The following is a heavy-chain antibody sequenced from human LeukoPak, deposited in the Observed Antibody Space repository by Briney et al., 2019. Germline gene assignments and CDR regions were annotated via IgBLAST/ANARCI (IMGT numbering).Heavy chain of an antibody. V-gene: IGHV4-39*01. CDR3: ARQGQPYYYYYYMDV. J-gene: IGHJ6*03. CDR1: GGSISSSSYY. Sequence: SETLSLTCTVSGGSISSSSYYWGWIRQPPGKGLEWIGSIYYSGSTYYNPSLKSRVTISVDTSKNQSSLKLSSVTAADTAVYYCARQGQPYYYYYYMDVWGKGTTVTVS. D-gene: IGHD5-18*01. CDR2: IYYSGST.